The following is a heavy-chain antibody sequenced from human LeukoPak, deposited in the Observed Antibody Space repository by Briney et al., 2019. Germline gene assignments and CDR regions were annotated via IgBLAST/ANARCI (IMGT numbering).Heavy chain of an antibody. V-gene: IGHV1-69*05. CDR3: ARAHMVRGVIIGWFDP. D-gene: IGHD3-10*01. CDR2: IIPIFGTA. J-gene: IGHJ5*02. CDR1: GGTFSSYA. Sequence: SVKVSCKASGGTFSSYAISWVRQAPGQGLEWMGRIIPIFGTANYAQKFQGRVTITTDESTSTAYMELSSLRSEDTAVYYCARAHMVRGVIIGWFDPWGQGTLVTVSA.